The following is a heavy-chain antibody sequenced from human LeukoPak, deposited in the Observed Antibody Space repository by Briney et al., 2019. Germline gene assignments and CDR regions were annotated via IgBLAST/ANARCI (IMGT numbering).Heavy chain of an antibody. J-gene: IGHJ6*03. CDR3: VYYGSGSYGRYYYYYMDV. Sequence: PGGSLRLSCAASGFTFSSYAMSWVRQAPGKGLEWVSAISGSGGSTYYADSVKGRFTISRDNSKNTLYLQMNSLRAEDTAVYYCVYYGSGSYGRYYYYYMDVWGKGTTVTVSS. D-gene: IGHD3-10*01. CDR2: ISGSGGST. CDR1: GFTFSSYA. V-gene: IGHV3-23*01.